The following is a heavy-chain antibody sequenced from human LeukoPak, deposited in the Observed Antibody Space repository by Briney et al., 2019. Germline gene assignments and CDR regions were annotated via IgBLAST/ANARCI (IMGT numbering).Heavy chain of an antibody. V-gene: IGHV3-30*03. D-gene: IGHD5-18*01. Sequence: QPGKSLRLSCIGSGFDFIYYGMHWVRQAPGKGLEWVAVISYDGSNKYYADSVKGRFTISRDNSKNTLYLQMNSLRAEDTAVYYCARGGYSYDTDYFDYWGQETLVTVSS. CDR3: ARGGYSYDTDYFDY. CDR2: ISYDGSNK. J-gene: IGHJ4*02. CDR1: GFDFIYYG.